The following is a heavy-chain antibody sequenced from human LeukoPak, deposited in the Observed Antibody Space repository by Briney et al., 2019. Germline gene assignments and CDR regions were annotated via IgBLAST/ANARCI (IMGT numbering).Heavy chain of an antibody. CDR3: NIPTGFGELLGWYFDL. D-gene: IGHD3-10*01. V-gene: IGHV3-15*01. CDR1: GFTFSNAW. J-gene: IGHJ2*01. CDR2: MKSFAAGGTT. Sequence: TSGGSLRLSCATSGFTFSNAWMNWVRQAPGRGLEWVGRMKSFAAGGTTDYAAPVKGRFTISRDDSKNTVYLQMNSLKTEDTAVYYCNIPTGFGELLGWYFDLWGRGTLVTVSS.